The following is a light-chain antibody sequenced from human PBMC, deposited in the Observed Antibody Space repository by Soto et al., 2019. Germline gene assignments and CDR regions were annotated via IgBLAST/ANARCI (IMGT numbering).Light chain of an antibody. CDR1: QSVSNN. V-gene: IGKV3-15*01. Sequence: ILMTQSPATLSVSPGQRDTLSCRASQSVSNNLVLYQQKPGQAHRLLIYDASTRATGIPARFSGSESGTEIALTISGRQCEDFAVYYRQQENNWPPWTFGQGTNVQIQ. CDR3: QQENNWPPWT. CDR2: DAS. J-gene: IGKJ1*01.